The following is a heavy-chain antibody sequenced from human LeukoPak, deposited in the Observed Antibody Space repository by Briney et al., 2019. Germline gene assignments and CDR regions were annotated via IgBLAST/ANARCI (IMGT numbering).Heavy chain of an antibody. V-gene: IGHV4-4*07. Sequence: SETLSLTCTVSGGSISSCYWSWIRQPAGKGLEWIGRIYTSGTTNYNPSLKSRVTISVDTSKNQFSLKLSSVTAADTAVYYCARGVYIAAAQYGYWGQGTLVTVSS. CDR2: IYTSGTT. CDR3: ARGVYIAAAQYGY. CDR1: GGSISSCY. J-gene: IGHJ4*02. D-gene: IGHD6-13*01.